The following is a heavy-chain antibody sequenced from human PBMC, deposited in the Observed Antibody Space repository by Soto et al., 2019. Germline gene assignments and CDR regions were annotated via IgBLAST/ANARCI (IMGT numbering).Heavy chain of an antibody. CDR2: ISYDGSNK. CDR1: GFTFSSYA. CDR3: ARDQGGYNYLDY. Sequence: QVQLVESGGGVVQPGRSLRLSCAASGFTFSSYAMHWVRQATGKGLVWVAVISYDGSNKYYADSVKGRFTISRDNSKNTLYLQMNSLRAEDTAVYYCARDQGGYNYLDYWGQGTLVTVSS. D-gene: IGHD5-12*01. V-gene: IGHV3-30-3*01. J-gene: IGHJ4*02.